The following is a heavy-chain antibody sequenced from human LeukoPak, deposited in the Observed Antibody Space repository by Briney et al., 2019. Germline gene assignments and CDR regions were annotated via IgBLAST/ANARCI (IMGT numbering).Heavy chain of an antibody. J-gene: IGHJ4*02. Sequence: GGSLRLSCASSGFTFSFYWMHWVRQAPGKGLVWVSRISNDGSSTSYAGSVKGRFTISRDNAKNTLYLQMNSLRAEDTAVYYCARDNEYCTGGVCRLDYWGQGALVTVSS. CDR1: GFTFSFYW. CDR2: ISNDGSST. V-gene: IGHV3-74*01. CDR3: ARDNEYCTGGVCRLDY. D-gene: IGHD2-8*02.